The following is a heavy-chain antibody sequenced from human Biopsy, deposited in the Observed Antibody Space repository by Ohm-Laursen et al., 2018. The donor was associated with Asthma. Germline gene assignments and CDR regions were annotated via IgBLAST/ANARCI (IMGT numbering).Heavy chain of an antibody. CDR3: ARGDSSNWSHYYFDY. V-gene: IGHV3-53*01. D-gene: IGHD3-22*01. J-gene: IGHJ4*02. Sequence: SLRLSCSDSGFAVSRDHMFWVRQAPGKGLEWVSGIYSGGTSHTADSVRGRFTISRDYSKNTLYLQMHSLRAEDTAVYYCARGDSSNWSHYYFDYWGQGTLVTVSS. CDR1: GFAVSRDH. CDR2: IYSGGTS.